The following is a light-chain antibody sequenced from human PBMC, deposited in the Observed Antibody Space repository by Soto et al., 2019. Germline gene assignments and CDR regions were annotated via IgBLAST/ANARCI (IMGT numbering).Light chain of an antibody. J-gene: IGLJ1*01. CDR1: SSDVGGYNY. Sequence: QSLLTHPASLSGSPGQSITISCTGTSSDVGGYNYVSWYQQHPGKAPKLMIYEVSNRPSGVSNRFSGSKSGNTASLTISGLQAEDEADYYCISYTSSGTPYVFGTGTKVTVL. V-gene: IGLV2-14*01. CDR3: ISYTSSGTPYV. CDR2: EVS.